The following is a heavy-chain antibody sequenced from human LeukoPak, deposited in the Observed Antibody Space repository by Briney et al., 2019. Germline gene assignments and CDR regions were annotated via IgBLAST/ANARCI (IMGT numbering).Heavy chain of an antibody. CDR2: ISGSGGST. CDR3: ARDTTAWVY. V-gene: IGHV3-23*01. CDR1: GFTFSSYA. J-gene: IGHJ4*02. Sequence: GGSLRLSCAASGFTFSSYAMSWVRQAPGKGLEWVSDISGSGGSTNYADSVKGRFTISRDKSKNTLYLQMNSLRDEDTAVYYCARDTTAWVYWGQGTLVTVSS. D-gene: IGHD4-17*01.